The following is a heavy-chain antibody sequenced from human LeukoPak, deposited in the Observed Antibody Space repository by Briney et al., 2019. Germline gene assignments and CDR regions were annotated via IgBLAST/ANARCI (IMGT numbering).Heavy chain of an antibody. CDR3: ARGGIRNRHYYFYMDV. J-gene: IGHJ6*03. CDR1: GGSFTGYY. D-gene: IGHD1-14*01. CDR2: INLSGST. Sequence: SETLSLTCAVYGGSFTGYYWSWIRQPPGKGLEWIGEINLSGSTNYNPSLKSRVTISVDTSKNQFSLKLDSVTAADTAVYYCARGGIRNRHYYFYMDVWGKGTTVTVSS. V-gene: IGHV4-34*01.